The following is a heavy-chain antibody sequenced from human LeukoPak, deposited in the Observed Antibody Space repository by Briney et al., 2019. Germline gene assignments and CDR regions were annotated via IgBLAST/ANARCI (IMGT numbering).Heavy chain of an antibody. CDR1: GYAFTNYA. Sequence: ASVKVSCKASGYAFTNYAMDWVRQAPGQGPEWMGWINTNTGDPAYAPGFTGRFVFSLDTSVKTAYLQISSLKPEDTAVYYCARDAAYQGWGSSHIDRFDFWGQGTLVTVSS. V-gene: IGHV7-4-1*02. D-gene: IGHD3-16*01. J-gene: IGHJ4*02. CDR3: ARDAAYQGWGSSHIDRFDF. CDR2: INTNTGDP.